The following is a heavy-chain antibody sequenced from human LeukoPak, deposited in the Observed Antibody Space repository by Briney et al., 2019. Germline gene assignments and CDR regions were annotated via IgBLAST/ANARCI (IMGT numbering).Heavy chain of an antibody. Sequence: SVKVSCKASGGTFSSYAISWVRQATGQGLEWMGGIIPIFGTANYAQKFQGRVTITADESTSTAYMELGSLRSEDTAVYYCARDRIAVAGTRYYYYGMDVWGQETTVTVSS. J-gene: IGHJ6*02. CDR1: GGTFSSYA. V-gene: IGHV1-69*13. D-gene: IGHD6-19*01. CDR3: ARDRIAVAGTRYYYYGMDV. CDR2: IIPIFGTA.